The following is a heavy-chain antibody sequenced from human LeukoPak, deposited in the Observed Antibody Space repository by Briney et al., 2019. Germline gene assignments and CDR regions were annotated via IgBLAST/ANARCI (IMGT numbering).Heavy chain of an antibody. D-gene: IGHD3-10*01. CDR1: GDSFSSGSYY. CDR2: IHYSELT. CDR3: ARAGSGGYNFDY. Sequence: PSETLSLTCTVSGDSFSSGSYYWSWIRLLPGKGLEWIGYIHYSELTYYNPSLKSRVTISIDTSKNQFSLRLSSVTAADTAVYYCARAGSGGYNFDYWGQGTLVTVSP. V-gene: IGHV4-31*03. J-gene: IGHJ4*02.